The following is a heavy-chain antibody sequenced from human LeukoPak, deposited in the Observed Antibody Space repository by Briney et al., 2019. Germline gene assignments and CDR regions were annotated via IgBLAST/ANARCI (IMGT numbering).Heavy chain of an antibody. CDR1: GGSISSYY. D-gene: IGHD3-10*01. Sequence: PSETLSLTCTVSGGSISSYYWSWIRQPAGKGLEWIGRIYTSGSTNYNPSLKSRVTISVDTSKSQFSLKLSSVTAADTAIYYCAGGGYYGSGNDFRFDPWGQGTLVTVSS. CDR3: AGGGYYGSGNDFRFDP. J-gene: IGHJ5*02. CDR2: IYTSGST. V-gene: IGHV4-4*07.